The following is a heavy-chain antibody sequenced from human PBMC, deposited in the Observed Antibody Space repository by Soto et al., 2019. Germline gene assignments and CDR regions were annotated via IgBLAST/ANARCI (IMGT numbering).Heavy chain of an antibody. J-gene: IGHJ5*01. D-gene: IGHD2-2*02. CDR2: FRWNSGII. V-gene: IGHV3-9*01. CDR3: AKDTIAYCSSTSCYSLDS. Sequence: EVQLVESGGGLVQPGRSLRLSCAASGFSFDDYAMHWVRQAPGKGLEWVSGFRWNSGIIGYADSMKGRFTISRDNAKNSLYLQMNSLRAEDTALYYCAKDTIAYCSSTSCYSLDSWGQGTLVTVSS. CDR1: GFSFDDYA.